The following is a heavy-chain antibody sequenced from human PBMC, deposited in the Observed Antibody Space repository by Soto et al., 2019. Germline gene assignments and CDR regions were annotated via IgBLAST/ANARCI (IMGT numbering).Heavy chain of an antibody. CDR3: STSRVFDF. V-gene: IGHV3-11*01. CDR1: GFTFSDYY. CDR2: MSSSGTNV. Sequence: QVQLVESGGGVVRPGGSLRISCAASGFTFSDYYMSWIRQSPGKGLEWLAVMSSSGTNVFYADSVKGRFTISRDNAKNSLFLQMDSLKAEDTAFYYCSTSRVFDFWGLGTLVSVSS. J-gene: IGHJ4*02.